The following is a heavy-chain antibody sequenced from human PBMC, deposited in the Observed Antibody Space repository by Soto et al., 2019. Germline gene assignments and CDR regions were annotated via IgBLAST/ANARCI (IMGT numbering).Heavy chain of an antibody. V-gene: IGHV4-39*01. Sequence: SETLSLTCTVSGGSISSSSYYWGWIRQPPGKGLEWIGSIYYSGSTYYNPSLKSRVTISVDTSKNQFSLKLSSVTAADTAVYYCVGAVSGYYLYYFDYWGQGTLVTVSS. D-gene: IGHD3-22*01. CDR2: IYYSGST. CDR1: GGSISSSSYY. CDR3: VGAVSGYYLYYFDY. J-gene: IGHJ4*02.